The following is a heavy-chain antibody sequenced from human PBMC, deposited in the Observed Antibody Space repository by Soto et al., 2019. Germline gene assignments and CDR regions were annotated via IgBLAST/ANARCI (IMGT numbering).Heavy chain of an antibody. V-gene: IGHV3-23*01. J-gene: IGHJ4*02. CDR2: ISGSGGST. D-gene: IGHD7-27*01. CDR3: PKDSKLTGDIIAFFDF. Sequence: GGSLRLSCAASGFTFSSYAMSWVRQAPGKGLEWVSAISGSGGSTYYADSVKGRFTISRDNSKNTLYLQMNSLRDEDTAVYYCPKDSKLTGDIIAFFDFGGQGTLGTVSS. CDR1: GFTFSSYA.